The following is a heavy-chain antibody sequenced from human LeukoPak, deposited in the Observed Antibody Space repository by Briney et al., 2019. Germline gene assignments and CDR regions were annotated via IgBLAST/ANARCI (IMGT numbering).Heavy chain of an antibody. CDR2: IWYDGSNK. V-gene: IGHV3-33*06. Sequence: GGSLRLSCAASGFTFSSYGMHWVRQAPGKGLEWVAVIWYDGSNKYYADSVKGRFTISRDNSKNTLYLQMSSLRAEDTAVYYCAKKIQLWLPDWGQGTLVTVSS. J-gene: IGHJ4*02. D-gene: IGHD5-18*01. CDR3: AKKIQLWLPD. CDR1: GFTFSSYG.